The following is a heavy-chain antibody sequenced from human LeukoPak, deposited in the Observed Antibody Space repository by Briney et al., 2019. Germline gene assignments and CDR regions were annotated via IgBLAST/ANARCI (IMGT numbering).Heavy chain of an antibody. CDR1: GGSISSGGYS. CDR2: IYHSGST. CDR3: ARHRGYSTPYYYGMDV. J-gene: IGHJ6*02. D-gene: IGHD4-4*01. Sequence: SETLSLTCAVSGGSISSGGYSWSWIRQPPGKGLEWIGYIYHSGSTYYNPSLKSRVTMSVDTSKNQFSLKLSSVTAADTAVYYCARHRGYSTPYYYGMDVWGQGTTVTVSS. V-gene: IGHV4-30-2*01.